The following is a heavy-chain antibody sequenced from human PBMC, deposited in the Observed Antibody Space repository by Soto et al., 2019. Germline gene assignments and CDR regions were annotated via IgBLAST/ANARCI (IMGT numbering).Heavy chain of an antibody. CDR3: ARGGEDGMFHNWFDP. Sequence: QVQLQQWGAGLLKPSATLSLTCAVYGGSFSGYYWSWIRQPPGKGLEWIGEIKHSGSTNYNPSLKSRVTISVDTSKNQFSLKLSSVTAADTAVYDCARGGEDGMFHNWFDPWGQGTLVTVSS. CDR2: IKHSGST. V-gene: IGHV4-34*01. CDR1: GGSFSGYY. D-gene: IGHD3-10*01. J-gene: IGHJ5*02.